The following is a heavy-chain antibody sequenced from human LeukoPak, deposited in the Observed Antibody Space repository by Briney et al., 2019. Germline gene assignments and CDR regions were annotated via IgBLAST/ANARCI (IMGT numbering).Heavy chain of an antibody. CDR3: ARDSGSMVRGVIITYYYYYGMDV. Sequence: ASVKVSCKASGGTFSSYAISWVRQAPGQGLEWMGIINPSGGSTSYAQKFQGRVTMTRDTSTSTVYMELSSLRSEDTAVYYCARDSGSMVRGVIITYYYYYGMDVWGQGTTVTVSS. V-gene: IGHV1-46*01. J-gene: IGHJ6*02. D-gene: IGHD3-10*01. CDR1: GGTFSSYA. CDR2: INPSGGST.